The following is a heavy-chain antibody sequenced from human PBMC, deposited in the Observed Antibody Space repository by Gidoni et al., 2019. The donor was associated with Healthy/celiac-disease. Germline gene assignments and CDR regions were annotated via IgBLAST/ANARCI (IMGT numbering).Heavy chain of an antibody. D-gene: IGHD3-22*01. J-gene: IGHJ4*02. V-gene: IGHV3-30-3*01. CDR1: GFTFSSYA. Sequence: QVQLVESGGGVVQPGRSLRLSCAASGFTFSSYAMHWVRQAPGKGLEWVAVISYDGSNKYYADSVKGRFTISRDNSKNTLYLQMNSLRAEDTAVYYCARDILGRWSSSGYYYYWGQGTLVTVSS. CDR2: ISYDGSNK. CDR3: ARDILGRWSSSGYYYY.